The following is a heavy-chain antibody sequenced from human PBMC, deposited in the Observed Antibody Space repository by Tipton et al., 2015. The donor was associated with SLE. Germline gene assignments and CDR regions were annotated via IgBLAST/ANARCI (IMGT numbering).Heavy chain of an antibody. CDR2: INGDGTTI. CDR3: ARDTIWGVGHY. V-gene: IGHV3-74*01. Sequence: SLRLSCVASGFTLRTYWMEWVRQAPGNGLMWVSRINGDGTTITYADSVKGRFTISRDNAKNTLYLQMNSLRAEDTAVYYCARDTIWGVGHYWGQGTLVTVSS. J-gene: IGHJ4*02. D-gene: IGHD7-27*01. CDR1: GFTLRTYW.